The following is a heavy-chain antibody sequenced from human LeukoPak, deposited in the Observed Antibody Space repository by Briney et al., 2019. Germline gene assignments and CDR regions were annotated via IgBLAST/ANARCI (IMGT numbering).Heavy chain of an antibody. J-gene: IGHJ4*02. V-gene: IGHV3-30*04. CDR1: GFTLSSYA. CDR2: ISYDGSNK. CDR3: ARVRRGYSFNVYYFDY. D-gene: IGHD5-18*01. Sequence: PGGSLRLSCAASGFTLSSYAMHWVRQAPGKGLEWVAVISYDGSNKYYADSVKGRFTISRDNAKNTLYLQMNSLRAEDTAVDYCARVRRGYSFNVYYFDYWGQGTLVTVSS.